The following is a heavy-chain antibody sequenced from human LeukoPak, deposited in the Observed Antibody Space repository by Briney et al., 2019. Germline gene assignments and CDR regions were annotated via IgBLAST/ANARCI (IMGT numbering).Heavy chain of an antibody. J-gene: IGHJ6*04. CDR2: INHSGST. D-gene: IGHD3-10*01. CDR1: GGSFSGYY. V-gene: IGHV4-34*01. Sequence: SETLSLTCAVYGGSFSGYYWSWIRQPPGKGLEWIGEINHSGSTNYNPSLKSRVTISVDTSKNQFSLKLSSVTAADTAVYYCARDRFRGVIINRRDGMDVWGKGTTVTVSS. CDR3: ARDRFRGVIINRRDGMDV.